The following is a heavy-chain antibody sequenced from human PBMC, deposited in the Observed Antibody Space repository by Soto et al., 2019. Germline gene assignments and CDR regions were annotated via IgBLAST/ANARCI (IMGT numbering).Heavy chain of an antibody. J-gene: IGHJ6*02. D-gene: IGHD6-13*01. CDR2: INPSGGST. V-gene: IGHV1-46*01. Sequence: ASVKVSCKASGYTFTSYYMHWVRQAPGQGLEWMGIINPSGGSTSYAQKFQGRVTMTRDTSTSTVYMELSSLRSEDTAVYYCARDLAAAENVGYYYYGMDVWGQGTTVTV. CDR3: ARDLAAAENVGYYYYGMDV. CDR1: GYTFTSYY.